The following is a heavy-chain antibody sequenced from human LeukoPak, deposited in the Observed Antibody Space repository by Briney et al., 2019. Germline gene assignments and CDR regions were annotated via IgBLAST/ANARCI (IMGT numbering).Heavy chain of an antibody. CDR3: ARDAELRNWYFDL. Sequence: PSQTLSLTCAVSGGSISSGGYSGSWIRQPPGKSLGWIGYIYHSGSTYYNPSLKSRVTISVDRSKNQFCLKLSSVTAADTAVYYCARDAELRNWYFDLWGRGTLVTVSS. CDR2: IYHSGST. V-gene: IGHV4-30-2*01. CDR1: GGSISSGGYS. D-gene: IGHD1-26*01. J-gene: IGHJ2*01.